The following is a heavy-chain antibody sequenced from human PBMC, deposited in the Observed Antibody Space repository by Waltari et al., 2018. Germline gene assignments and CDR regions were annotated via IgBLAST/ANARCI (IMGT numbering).Heavy chain of an antibody. V-gene: IGHV1-69*01. D-gene: IGHD3-10*01. CDR2: ITPMFGAA. CDR3: AMEGKTYYSQQPYYFDY. CDR1: GCTFSRNA. Sequence: QVQLVQSGAEVKKPGSSVTVSCKASGCTFSRNAISWVRQGPGQGPEWMGGITPMFGAADYAQNFQGRVTITADESTSTAYMELSSLRSEDTAVYYCAMEGKTYYSQQPYYFDYWGQGTLVTVSS. J-gene: IGHJ4*02.